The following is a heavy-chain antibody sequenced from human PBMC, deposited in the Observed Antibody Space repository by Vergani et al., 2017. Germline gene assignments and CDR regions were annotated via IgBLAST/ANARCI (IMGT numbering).Heavy chain of an antibody. J-gene: IGHJ3*02. CDR3: ARVNSSGHDAFDI. CDR1: GGSVSSGSYY. D-gene: IGHD6-6*01. V-gene: IGHV4-61*10. CDR2: IYYSGST. Sequence: QVQLQESGPGLVKPSETLSLTCTVSGGSVSSGSYYWSWIRQPAGKGLEWIGYIYYSGSTNYNPSLKSRVTISVDTSKNQFSRKLSSVTAADTAVYYCARVNSSGHDAFDIWGQGTMVTVSS.